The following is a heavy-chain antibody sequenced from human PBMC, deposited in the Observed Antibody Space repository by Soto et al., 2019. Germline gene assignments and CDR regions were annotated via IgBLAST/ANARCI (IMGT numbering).Heavy chain of an antibody. CDR3: AKDLHIVVVTATRGYFQH. CDR2: ISYDGSNK. V-gene: IGHV3-30*18. D-gene: IGHD2-21*02. CDR1: GFTFSSYG. J-gene: IGHJ1*01. Sequence: GGSLRLSCAASGFTFSSYGMHWVRQAPGKGLEWVAVISYDGSNKCYADSVKGRFTISRDNSKNTLYLQMNSLRAEDTAVYYCAKDLHIVVVTATRGYFQHWGQGTLVTVSS.